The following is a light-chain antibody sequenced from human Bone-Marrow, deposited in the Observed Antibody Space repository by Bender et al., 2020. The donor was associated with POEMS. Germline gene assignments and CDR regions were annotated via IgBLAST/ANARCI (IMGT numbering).Light chain of an antibody. CDR1: SSDVGRYNY. Sequence: QSALTQPASVSGSPGQSITISCTGSSSDVGRYNYVSWYQHHPGKAPKLIIYDVSNRPSGVSNRFSGSKSGYTASLTISGLQTEDEAAYYCSSYTTSSTLVFGGGTKLTVL. CDR2: DVS. V-gene: IGLV2-14*03. J-gene: IGLJ3*02. CDR3: SSYTTSSTLV.